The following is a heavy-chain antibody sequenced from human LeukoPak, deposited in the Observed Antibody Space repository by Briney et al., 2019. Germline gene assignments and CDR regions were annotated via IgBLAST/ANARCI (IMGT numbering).Heavy chain of an antibody. CDR3: ARGYYCDSSPHYYFGMDF. Sequence: PGGSLRLSCVPSGFTFSIYWMSWVRPAPEKGLEWVINTKKEGSEKYYVDSVQGRFTISSANANTSLYLQMTSLRAEDSAVYYCARGYYCDSSPHYYFGMDFWGQGTRVIVSS. CDR2: TKKEGSEK. V-gene: IGHV3-7*04. CDR1: GFTFSIYW. D-gene: IGHD3-22*01. J-gene: IGHJ6*02.